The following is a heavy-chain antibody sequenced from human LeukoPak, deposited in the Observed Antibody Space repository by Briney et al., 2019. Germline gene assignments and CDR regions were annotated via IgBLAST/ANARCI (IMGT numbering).Heavy chain of an antibody. Sequence: TVSSTRSVYSFTIYWIGWVRQLPGKGLEWMGIICPGDSDTRYTPSFQGQVTISADKSISTAYLHRSSLTVSAPAMYYSARVYGLRSYPIDDWGQGTLVTVS. CDR1: VYSFTIYW. CDR3: ARVYGLRSYPIDD. V-gene: IGHV5-51*01. CDR2: ICPGDSDT. D-gene: IGHD3-10*01. J-gene: IGHJ4*02.